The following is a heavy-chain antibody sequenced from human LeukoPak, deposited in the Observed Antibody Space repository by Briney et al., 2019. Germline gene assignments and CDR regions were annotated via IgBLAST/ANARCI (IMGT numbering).Heavy chain of an antibody. V-gene: IGHV3-21*01. CDR3: ARGDTAMAEDAFDI. CDR1: GFTSSSYS. J-gene: IGHJ3*02. Sequence: GGSLRLSCAASGFTSSSYSMNWVRQAPGKGLEWVSSISSSSSYIYYADSVKGRFTISRDNAKNSLYLQMNSLRAEDTAVYYCARGDTAMAEDAFDIWGQGTMVTVSS. D-gene: IGHD5-18*01. CDR2: ISSSSSYI.